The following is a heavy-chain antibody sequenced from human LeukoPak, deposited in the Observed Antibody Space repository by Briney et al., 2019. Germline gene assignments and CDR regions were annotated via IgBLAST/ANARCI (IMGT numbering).Heavy chain of an antibody. CDR1: GGSISSHY. CDR3: VKHGPGGRGYLDV. J-gene: IGHJ6*03. CDR2: IFYSGST. Sequence: SETLSLTCTVSGGSISSHYWSWVRLSPAKGLEWIGYIFYSGSTDYSPSLTSRVTISIDTSKRYLSLNLSSVTAADTAVYYCVKHGPGGRGYLDVWGVGTAVTVSS. V-gene: IGHV4-59*11. D-gene: IGHD1-1*01.